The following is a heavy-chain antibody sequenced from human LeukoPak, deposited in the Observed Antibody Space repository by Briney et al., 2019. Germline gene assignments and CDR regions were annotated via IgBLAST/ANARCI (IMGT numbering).Heavy chain of an antibody. D-gene: IGHD6-13*01. Sequence: GGSLRLSCAASGFTFDDYAMHWVRQAPGKGLEWVSGISWNSGSIGYADSVKGRFTISRDNAKNSLYLQMNSLRAEDTAVYYCARVKDSSSWYKGSWSDPWGQGTLVTVSS. CDR2: ISWNSGSI. CDR3: ARVKDSSSWYKGSWSDP. CDR1: GFTFDDYA. V-gene: IGHV3-9*01. J-gene: IGHJ5*02.